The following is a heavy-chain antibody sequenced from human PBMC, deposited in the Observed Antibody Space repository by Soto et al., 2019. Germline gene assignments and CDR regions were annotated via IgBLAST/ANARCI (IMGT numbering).Heavy chain of an antibody. J-gene: IGHJ4*02. CDR2: IIPIFGTA. D-gene: IGHD3-22*01. CDR3: ARTLYYYDSSGYLDY. Sequence: GASVKVSCKASGGTFSSYAISWVRQAPGQGLEWMGGIIPIFGTANYAQKFQGRVTITADKSTSTAYMELSSLRSEDTAVYYCARTLYYYDSSGYLDYWGQGTLVTVSS. V-gene: IGHV1-69*06. CDR1: GGTFSSYA.